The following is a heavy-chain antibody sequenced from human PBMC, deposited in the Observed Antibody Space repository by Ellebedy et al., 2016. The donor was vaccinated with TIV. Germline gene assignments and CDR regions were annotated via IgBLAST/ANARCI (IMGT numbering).Heavy chain of an antibody. J-gene: IGHJ4*02. Sequence: GGSLRLXCAASGFTFSSYGMYWVRQAPGKGPEWVAVISYDGNDKVYADSVKGRFTISRDNSKNTLYLQMNSLRGEDTAVYYCAKGGVPRNYWGQGTLVTVSS. V-gene: IGHV3-30*18. CDR1: GFTFSSYG. D-gene: IGHD3-10*01. CDR3: AKGGVPRNY. CDR2: ISYDGNDK.